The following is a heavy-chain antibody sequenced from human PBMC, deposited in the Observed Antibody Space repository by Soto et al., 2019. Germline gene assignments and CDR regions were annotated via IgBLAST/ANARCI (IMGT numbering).Heavy chain of an antibody. D-gene: IGHD3-16*01. CDR3: TKGGVYYYGMDV. Sequence: GGSLRLSCAASGFTFSDHYMDWVRQAPGKGLEWVGRTRNKANSYTTEYAASVKGRFTISRDDSKNSLYLQMNSLKTEDTAVYYCTKGGVYYYGMDVWGQGTTVTVSS. V-gene: IGHV3-72*01. CDR2: TRNKANSYTT. J-gene: IGHJ6*02. CDR1: GFTFSDHY.